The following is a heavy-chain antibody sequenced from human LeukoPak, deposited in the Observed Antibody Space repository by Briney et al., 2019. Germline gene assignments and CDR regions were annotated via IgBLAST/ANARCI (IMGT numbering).Heavy chain of an antibody. CDR2: ISSTSGDV. Sequence: GGSLRLSCVASGFIFSRFGMNWVRQAPGKGLEWISHISSTSGDVYYADSVKGRFTISRGNAKNSLYLQMSSLRVEDTAIYYCAQKGGTDHWGQGTLVTVSS. J-gene: IGHJ4*02. CDR3: AQKGGTDH. V-gene: IGHV3-48*01. D-gene: IGHD2-15*01. CDR1: GFIFSRFG.